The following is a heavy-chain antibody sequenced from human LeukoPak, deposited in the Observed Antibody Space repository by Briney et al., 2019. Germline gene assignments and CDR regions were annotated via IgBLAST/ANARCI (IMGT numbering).Heavy chain of an antibody. CDR1: GGSISSYY. CDR2: IFCSGSN. CDR3: ARFTTVVPAFWYFDL. Sequence: SETLSLTCTVSGGSISSYYWSWIRQPPGKGLEWIGYIFCSGSNKYNPSLKSRVTISLDTSKNQFSLQLRSVTAADTAVYYCARFTTVVPAFWYFDLWGRGTLVTVSS. V-gene: IGHV4-4*08. D-gene: IGHD4-23*01. J-gene: IGHJ2*01.